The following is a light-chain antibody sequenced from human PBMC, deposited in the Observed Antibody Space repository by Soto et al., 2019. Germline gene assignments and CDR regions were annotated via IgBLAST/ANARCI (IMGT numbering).Light chain of an antibody. V-gene: IGLV1-40*01. CDR2: GNT. CDR3: QSYDSSLSAL. J-gene: IGLJ2*01. Sequence: QSVLTQPPSVSGAPGQRVTISCTGSSSHIGAGYDVHWYQQLPGTAPKLLIYGNTNRPSGVPDRFSGSKSGTSASLAITGLQAEEEADYYCQSYDSSLSALFGGGTKLTVL. CDR1: SSHIGAGYD.